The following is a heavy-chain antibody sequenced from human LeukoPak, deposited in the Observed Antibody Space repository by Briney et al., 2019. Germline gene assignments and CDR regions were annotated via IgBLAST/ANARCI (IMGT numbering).Heavy chain of an antibody. CDR2: INHSGST. D-gene: IGHD1-26*01. CDR1: GGSFSGYY. CDR3: ARGGLRDSGRYFSFDY. V-gene: IGHV4-34*01. J-gene: IGHJ4*02. Sequence: SETLSLTCAVYGGSFSGYYWSWIRQPPGKGLEWIGEINHSGSTNYNPSLKSRVTISVDTSKNQFSLKLSSVTAADTAVYYCARGGLRDSGRYFSFDYWGQGTLVTVSS.